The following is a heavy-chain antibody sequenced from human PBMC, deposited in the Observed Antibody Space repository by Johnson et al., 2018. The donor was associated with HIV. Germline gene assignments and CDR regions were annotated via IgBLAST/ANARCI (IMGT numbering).Heavy chain of an antibody. CDR2: ISSDGSST. CDR3: ARSGPNWAFDF. V-gene: IGHV3-11*04. Sequence: QVQLVESGGGLVKPGWSLRLSCAASGFTFSDFYMSYIRQAPGKGLEWVSYISSDGSSTYYADSVKGRFTISRDNAKNTMFVQMNSLRAEDTAVYYCARSGPNWAFDFWGQGTMVTVSS. CDR1: GFTFSDFY. D-gene: IGHD1-1*01. J-gene: IGHJ3*01.